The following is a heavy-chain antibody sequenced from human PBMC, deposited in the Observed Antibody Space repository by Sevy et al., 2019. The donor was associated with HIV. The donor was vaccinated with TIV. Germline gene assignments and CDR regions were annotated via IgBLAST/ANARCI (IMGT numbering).Heavy chain of an antibody. J-gene: IGHJ2*01. V-gene: IGHV3-48*03. D-gene: IGHD2-15*01. CDR3: ARGSHGGSRNHWYFDL. CDR2: ISRSGNSI. CDR1: GFTFSSYE. Sequence: GGSLRLSCAASGFTFSSYEMNWVRQAPGKGLEWVSYISRSGNSIYYADSVKGRFTLSRDNAKNSVYLQMNSLGAEDTAIYYCARGSHGGSRNHWYFDLWGRGTLVTVSS.